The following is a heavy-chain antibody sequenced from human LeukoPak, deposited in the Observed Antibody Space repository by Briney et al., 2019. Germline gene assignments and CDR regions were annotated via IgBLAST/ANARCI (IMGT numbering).Heavy chain of an antibody. D-gene: IGHD6-13*01. CDR1: GGSISSSNW. V-gene: IGHV4-4*02. Sequence: PSGTLSLTCAVSGGSISSSNWWSWVRQPPGKGLEWIGEIYHSGSTNYNPSLKSRVTISVDKSKNQFSLKLSSVTAADTAVYYCARRLQLVRPYYFDYWGQGTLVTVSS. CDR2: IYHSGST. J-gene: IGHJ4*02. CDR3: ARRLQLVRPYYFDY.